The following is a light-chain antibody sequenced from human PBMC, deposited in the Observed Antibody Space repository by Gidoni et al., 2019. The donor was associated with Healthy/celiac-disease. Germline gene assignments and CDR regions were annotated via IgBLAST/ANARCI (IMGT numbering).Light chain of an antibody. V-gene: IGKV3-11*01. Sequence: DILLTQSPANLSLSPGERATPSCRASQSVSSYLAWYQQKPGQAPRLRIYDASNRATGIPARFSGSGSGTDFTLTISSLEPEDFAVYYCQQRSNWPPITFGQGTRLEIK. J-gene: IGKJ5*01. CDR2: DAS. CDR3: QQRSNWPPIT. CDR1: QSVSSY.